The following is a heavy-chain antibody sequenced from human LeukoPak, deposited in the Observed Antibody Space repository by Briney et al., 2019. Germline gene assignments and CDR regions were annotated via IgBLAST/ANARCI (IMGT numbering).Heavy chain of an antibody. CDR3: ARNHIVATMRAFDI. CDR1: GYTFTGYY. V-gene: IGHV1-2*02. D-gene: IGHD5-12*01. J-gene: IGHJ3*02. CDR2: INPNSGGT. Sequence: ASVKVSCKASGYTFTGYYMHWVRQAPGQGLEWMGWINPNSGGTNYTQKFQGRVTMTRDTSISTAYMELSRLRSDDTAVYYCARNHIVATMRAFDIWGQGTMVTVSS.